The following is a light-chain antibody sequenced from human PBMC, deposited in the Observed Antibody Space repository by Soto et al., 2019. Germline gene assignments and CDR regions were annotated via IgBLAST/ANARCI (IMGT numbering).Light chain of an antibody. CDR3: QQRHSYPIS. Sequence: DIQLTQSPSFLSASVGDRVTITCRASQGISNYLARYQQRPGKAPNLLIYTASTLQSVVPSRFSGSRSGTEFTLTISSLQPEDFATYYCQQRHSYPISFGQGPRLEIK. CDR2: TAS. CDR1: QGISNY. J-gene: IGKJ5*01. V-gene: IGKV1-9*01.